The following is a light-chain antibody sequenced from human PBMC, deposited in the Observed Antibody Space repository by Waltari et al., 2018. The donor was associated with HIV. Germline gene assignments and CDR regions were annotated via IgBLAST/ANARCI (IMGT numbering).Light chain of an antibody. V-gene: IGLV10-54*01. Sequence: QPGPSHPPSVSKGLRHTATHTCTRNSHNRRYQGTAWLQQHQGHPPKLLSYRNNNRPSGIPERLSASRSGNTASLTITGLQPEDEADYYCSAWDSSLSAWVFGGGTKLTVL. J-gene: IGLJ3*02. CDR1: SHNRRYQG. CDR2: RNN. CDR3: SAWDSSLSAWV.